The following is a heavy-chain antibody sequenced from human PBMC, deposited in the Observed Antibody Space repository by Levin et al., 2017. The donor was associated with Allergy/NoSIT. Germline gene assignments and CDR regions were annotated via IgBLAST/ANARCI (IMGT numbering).Heavy chain of an antibody. D-gene: IGHD3-3*01. J-gene: IGHJ4*02. V-gene: IGHV4-59*01. Sequence: SETLSLTCTVSGGSISHYFWSWIRQPPGKGLEWIGYIYYSGSTNYNPSLKSRVTISVDTSKNQFSLTLSSVTAADTAVYYWASGKYYDRPFDYWGQGTLVTVSS. CDR3: ASGKYYDRPFDY. CDR2: IYYSGST. CDR1: GGSISHYF.